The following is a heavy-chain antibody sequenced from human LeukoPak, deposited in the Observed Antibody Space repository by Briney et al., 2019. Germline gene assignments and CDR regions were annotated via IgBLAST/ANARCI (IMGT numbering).Heavy chain of an antibody. CDR3: VKLFVQEPSGWFDP. CDR2: MNPNSGNT. V-gene: IGHV1-8*01. Sequence: ASVKVSCKTSGYTFSSYEINWVRQPPGQGLEWMGWMNPNSGNTAYAQKFQGRVTMTTDVSIRTAYMELSSLRSEDTAVYYCVKLFVQEPSGWFDPWGQGTLVTVS. CDR1: GYTFSSYE. D-gene: IGHD3-10*01. J-gene: IGHJ5*02.